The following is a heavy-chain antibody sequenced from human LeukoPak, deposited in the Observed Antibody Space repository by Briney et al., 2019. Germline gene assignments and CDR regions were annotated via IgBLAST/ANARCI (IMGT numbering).Heavy chain of an antibody. CDR1: GYTFTSYY. J-gene: IGHJ4*02. CDR2: INPSGGST. D-gene: IGHD2-2*01. CDR3: ARDSGYCGSTSCYLGY. V-gene: IGHV1-46*01. Sequence: ASVKVSCKASGYTFTSYYMHWVRQAPGQGLEWMGIINPSGGSTSYAQKFQGRVTMTRDMSTSTVYMELSSLRSEDTAVYYCARDSGYCGSTSCYLGYWGQGTLVTVSS.